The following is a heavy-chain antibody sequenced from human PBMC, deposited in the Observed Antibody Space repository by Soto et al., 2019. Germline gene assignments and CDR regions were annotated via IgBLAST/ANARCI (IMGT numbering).Heavy chain of an antibody. Sequence: QVQLEESGPRLVKPSETLSLRCTVSGGSLTTYYWNWVRQSPGKGLEWIGNIDHRGGTTYSPSFKSRVTTSVDTSKNQFSLNLNSVTAADTAMYYCARDDYADSGLGLDYWGQGILVTVSS. CDR1: GGSLTTYY. CDR3: ARDDYADSGLGLDY. J-gene: IGHJ4*02. CDR2: IDHRGGT. D-gene: IGHD4-17*01. V-gene: IGHV4-59*12.